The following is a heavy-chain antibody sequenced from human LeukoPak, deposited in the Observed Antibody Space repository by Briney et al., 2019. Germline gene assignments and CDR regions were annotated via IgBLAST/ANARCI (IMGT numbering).Heavy chain of an antibody. CDR3: ARGGYCSSTSCYKWRFDY. V-gene: IGHV3-30*02. D-gene: IGHD2-2*02. J-gene: IGHJ4*02. CDR1: GFTFSSYG. CDR2: IRYDGSNK. Sequence: GGSLRLSCAASGFTFSSYGMHWVRQAPGKGLEWVAFIRYDGSNKYYADSVKGRFTISRDNAKNSLYLQMNSLRAEDTAVYYCARGGYCSSTSCYKWRFDYWGQGTLVTVSS.